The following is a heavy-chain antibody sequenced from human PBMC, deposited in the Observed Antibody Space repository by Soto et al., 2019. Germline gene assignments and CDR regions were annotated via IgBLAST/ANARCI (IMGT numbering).Heavy chain of an antibody. D-gene: IGHD6-19*01. CDR2: ISYDGTKT. V-gene: IGHV3-30-3*01. CDR1: GFTFSIYA. Sequence: GGSLRLSCVASGFTFSIYAMHWVRQAPGMGLEWVAVISYDGTKTYYADSVKGRFNIARDNSKNTLYLQMNSLRAEDTAVYYCARAGQWLATFPAPTFDYWGQGTLVTVSS. CDR3: ARAGQWLATFPAPTFDY. J-gene: IGHJ4*02.